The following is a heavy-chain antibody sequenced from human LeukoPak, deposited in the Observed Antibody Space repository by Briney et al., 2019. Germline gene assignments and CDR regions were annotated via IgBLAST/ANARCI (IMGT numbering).Heavy chain of an antibody. CDR2: IWYDGSNK. Sequence: GRSLRLSCAASGFTFSSYGMHWVRQAPDKGLEWVAVIWYDGSNKYYADSVKGRFTIPRDNSKNTLYLQMNSLRAEDTAVYYCARGIDGVGACFDYWGQGTLVTVSS. CDR3: ARGIDGVGACFDY. V-gene: IGHV3-33*01. CDR1: GFTFSSYG. J-gene: IGHJ4*02. D-gene: IGHD1-26*01.